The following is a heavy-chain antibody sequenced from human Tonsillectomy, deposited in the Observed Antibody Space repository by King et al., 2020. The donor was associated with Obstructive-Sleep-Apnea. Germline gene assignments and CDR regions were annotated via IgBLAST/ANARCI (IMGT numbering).Heavy chain of an antibody. V-gene: IGHV4-30-4*01. Sequence: VQLQESGPRLVKPSPTLSLACAVSGASISSGDYYWSWIRQPPGKGLEWIGYISYSGSTSYNPSLKSRVTISSDTSKNPFSLQLSSMTVADTAVYYCARDDRESCRGVIIPFDYWGQGTLVIVSS. CDR2: ISYSGST. J-gene: IGHJ4*02. CDR3: ARDDRESCRGVIIPFDY. D-gene: IGHD3-10*01. CDR1: GASISSGDYY.